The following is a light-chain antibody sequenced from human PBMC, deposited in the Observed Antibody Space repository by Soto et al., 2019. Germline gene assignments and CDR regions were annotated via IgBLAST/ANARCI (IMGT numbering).Light chain of an antibody. CDR1: QGISSY. CDR2: VAS. V-gene: IGKV1-9*01. J-gene: IGKJ5*01. CDR3: QQSYSTLIT. Sequence: DIQLTQSPSFLSASVGDRVTITCRASQGISSYLAWYQQNPGKAPKLLIYVASTLQSGVPSRFSGSGSGTEFTLTISSLQPEDFATYYCQQSYSTLITFGQGTRLEI.